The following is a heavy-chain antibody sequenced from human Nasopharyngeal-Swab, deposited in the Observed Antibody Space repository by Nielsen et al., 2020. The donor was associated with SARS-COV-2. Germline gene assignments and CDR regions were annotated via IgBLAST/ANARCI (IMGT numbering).Heavy chain of an antibody. CDR2: IYYSGST. CDR3: AARGSSGWFGY. Sequence: SETLSLTCTVSGGSISSYYWSWIRQPPGKGLEWIGYIYYSGSTNYNPSLKSRVTISVDTSKNQFSLKLSSVTAADTAVYYCAARGSSGWFGYWGQGTLVTVSS. D-gene: IGHD6-19*01. CDR1: GGSISSYY. V-gene: IGHV4-59*08. J-gene: IGHJ4*02.